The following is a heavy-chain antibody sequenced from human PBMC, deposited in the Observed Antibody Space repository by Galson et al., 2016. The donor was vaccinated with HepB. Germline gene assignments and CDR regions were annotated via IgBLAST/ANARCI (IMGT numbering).Heavy chain of an antibody. J-gene: IGHJ4*02. CDR2: ISYDGINK. V-gene: IGHV3-30-3*01. Sequence: SLRLSCAASGFTFSNCDMYWVRQAPGKGLEWVAVISYDGINKYYGDSVKSRFTISRDNSKNTLFLQMNSLRTEDTAMYYCARAGRQTYYYDRSGYYGGDYWGQGTLVTVSA. CDR3: ARAGRQTYYYDRSGYYGGDY. CDR1: GFTFSNCD. D-gene: IGHD3-22*01.